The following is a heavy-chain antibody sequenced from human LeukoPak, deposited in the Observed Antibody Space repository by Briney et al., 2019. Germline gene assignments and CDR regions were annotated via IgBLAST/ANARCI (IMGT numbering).Heavy chain of an antibody. Sequence: GGSLRLSCAASGFTFSRHWMYWVRQAPGKGLEWVANIKQDGSAKPYVDSVKGRFTISRDNAKNSLFLQMNSLRVEDTAVYYCARDNGWSADFWGQGTLVTVSA. CDR1: GFTFSRHW. CDR3: ARDNGWSADF. V-gene: IGHV3-7*03. J-gene: IGHJ4*02. CDR2: IKQDGSAK. D-gene: IGHD2-15*01.